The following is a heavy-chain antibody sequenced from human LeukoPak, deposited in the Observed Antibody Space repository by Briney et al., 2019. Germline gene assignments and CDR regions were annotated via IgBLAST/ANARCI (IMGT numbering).Heavy chain of an antibody. Sequence: GGSLRLSCAASGFTFSSYAMSWVRQAPGKGLEWVSAISGSGGSTYYADSVKGRFTISRDNSKNTLYLQTNSLRAEDTAVYYCAKVVVPAAIGAYYGMDVWGQGTTVTVSS. D-gene: IGHD2-2*01. J-gene: IGHJ6*02. CDR3: AKVVVPAAIGAYYGMDV. CDR2: ISGSGGST. CDR1: GFTFSSYA. V-gene: IGHV3-23*01.